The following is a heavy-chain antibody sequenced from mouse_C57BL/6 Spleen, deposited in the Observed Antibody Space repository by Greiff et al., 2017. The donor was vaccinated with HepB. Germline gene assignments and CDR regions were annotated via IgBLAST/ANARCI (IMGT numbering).Heavy chain of an antibody. CDR3: ARQSLLGHAMDY. V-gene: IGHV1-81*01. Sequence: QVQLKQSGAELARPGASVKLSCKASGYTFTSYGISWVKQRTGQGLEWIGEIYPRSGNTYYNEKFKGKATLTADKSSSTAYMELRSLTSEDSAVYFCARQSLLGHAMDYWGQGTSVTVSS. J-gene: IGHJ4*01. D-gene: IGHD2-10*01. CDR1: GYTFTSYG. CDR2: IYPRSGNT.